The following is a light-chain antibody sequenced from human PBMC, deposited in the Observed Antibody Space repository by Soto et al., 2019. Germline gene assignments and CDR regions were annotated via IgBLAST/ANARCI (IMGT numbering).Light chain of an antibody. J-gene: IGKJ4*01. V-gene: IGKV1-5*03. CDR2: KAS. Sequence: DIQMTQSPSTLSASVGDRVTLTCQASQSISIWLAWYQQKPGKAPKLLMYKASSLQGGVPSRFSGSGSGTEFTLTISSLQPDDFATYYCQQYNSYSPLTFGGGTKVEIK. CDR1: QSISIW. CDR3: QQYNSYSPLT.